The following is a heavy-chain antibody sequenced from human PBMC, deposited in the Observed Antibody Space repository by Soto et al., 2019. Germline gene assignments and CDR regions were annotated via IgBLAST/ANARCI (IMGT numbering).Heavy chain of an antibody. CDR2: AYYSGDT. D-gene: IGHD2-8*01. Sequence: SETLSLTCSXSGGSISRYYWSWIRQPPGKGLEWIGYAYYSGDTGYNPSLKSRVTMAVDTSKSQVSLKLSSVTAADTAVYYCARDRSTYGGGGTGEVKENWFDPWGQGALVTVS. J-gene: IGHJ5*02. V-gene: IGHV4-59*01. CDR1: GGSISRYY. CDR3: ARDRSTYGGGGTGEVKENWFDP.